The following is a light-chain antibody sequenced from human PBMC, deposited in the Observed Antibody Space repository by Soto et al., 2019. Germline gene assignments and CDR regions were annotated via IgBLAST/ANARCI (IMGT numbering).Light chain of an antibody. CDR2: DVS. CDR1: QSIGDS. V-gene: IGKV1-5*01. J-gene: IGKJ1*01. Sequence: DIHITQSPSTLSASVGDRVTITFRPSQSIGDSLAWYQQKPGKAPYLLISDVSSLERGVPSRFSGSGSGTEFTLTISSMQPDDFATFYCQQYNGYSRTFGQGTKVDIK. CDR3: QQYNGYSRT.